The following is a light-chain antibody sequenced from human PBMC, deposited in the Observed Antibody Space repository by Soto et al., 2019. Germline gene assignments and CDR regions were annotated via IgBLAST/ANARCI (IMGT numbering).Light chain of an antibody. V-gene: IGKV1-8*01. Sequence: AILMTQAPSSLSASPGDRVTITCGASQGISSYLAWYQQKPGKAPKLLIYAASTLQSGVPSRFSGSGSGTDFTLTISCLQSEDFATYYCQQYYSYPKTFGQGTKVDI. CDR1: QGISSY. CDR2: AAS. CDR3: QQYYSYPKT. J-gene: IGKJ1*01.